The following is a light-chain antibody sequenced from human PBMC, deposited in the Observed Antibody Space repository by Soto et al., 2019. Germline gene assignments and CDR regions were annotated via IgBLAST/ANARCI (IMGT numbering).Light chain of an antibody. J-gene: IGLJ3*02. CDR2: EVN. CDR1: SSNVGDYKY. V-gene: IGLV2-8*01. Sequence: QSVLTQPPSASGSPGQSVTISCTGTSSNVGDYKYVSWYRQHPGKAPELMIYEVNKRPSGVPDRVSGSKSGNTASLTVSGLQAEDEADYYCSSNAGTNTWVFGGGTKLTVL. CDR3: SSNAGTNTWV.